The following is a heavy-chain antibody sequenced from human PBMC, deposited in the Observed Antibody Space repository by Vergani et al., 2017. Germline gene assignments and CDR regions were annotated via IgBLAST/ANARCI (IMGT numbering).Heavy chain of an antibody. Sequence: QVQLQDSGPGLVKPSETLSLTCTVSGGSISSYYWSWIRQPPGKGLEWIGYIYYSGSTNYNPSLKSRVTISVDTSKNQFSLKLRSVTAADTSVYYCARWYGRGLYFFNCWSEATLVTVSP. CDR1: GGSISSYY. CDR3: ARWYGRGLYFFNC. J-gene: IGHJ4*02. D-gene: IGHD6-13*01. V-gene: IGHV4-59*01. CDR2: IYYSGST.